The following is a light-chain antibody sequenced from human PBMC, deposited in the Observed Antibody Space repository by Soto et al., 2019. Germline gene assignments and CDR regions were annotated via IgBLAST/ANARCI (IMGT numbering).Light chain of an antibody. CDR1: QSVSSNF. CDR2: GAS. V-gene: IGKV3-20*01. Sequence: EIVLTQSPGTLSLSPGERATLSCRASQSVSSNFLAWYQQKPGQAPRLLIYGASTRATGIPDRFSGSGSATDFSLTITSLEPEDFAVYFCQQYGSSSWTFGQGTKVDIK. CDR3: QQYGSSSWT. J-gene: IGKJ1*01.